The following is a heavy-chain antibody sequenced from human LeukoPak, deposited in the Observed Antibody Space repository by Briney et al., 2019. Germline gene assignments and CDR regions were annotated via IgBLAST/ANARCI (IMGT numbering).Heavy chain of an antibody. CDR3: ARHDTAMATDYGMDV. Sequence: GGSLRLSCAASGFTFSSYAMSWVRQAPGKGLEWVSAISGSGGSTYYADSVKGRFAISRDNSKNTLYLQMNSLRAEDTAVYYCARHDTAMATDYGMDVWGQGTTVTVSS. CDR1: GFTFSSYA. V-gene: IGHV3-23*01. D-gene: IGHD5-18*01. J-gene: IGHJ6*02. CDR2: ISGSGGST.